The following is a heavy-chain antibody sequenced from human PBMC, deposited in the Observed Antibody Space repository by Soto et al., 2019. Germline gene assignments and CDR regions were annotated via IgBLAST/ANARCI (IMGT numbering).Heavy chain of an antibody. CDR1: GFSFSGYA. D-gene: IGHD2-2*01. Sequence: QVQLVESGGGVVQPGGSLRLSCAASGFSFSGYAMHWVRQPPGKGLEWVAVTSWDGNNKYYADSVKGRFTISRDNSKNTLYLQMHSLRAEDMAVYYCAKVVVAAAMINYYYGMDVWGQGTTVTVSS. CDR3: AKVVVAAAMINYYYGMDV. CDR2: TSWDGNNK. V-gene: IGHV3-30*04. J-gene: IGHJ6*02.